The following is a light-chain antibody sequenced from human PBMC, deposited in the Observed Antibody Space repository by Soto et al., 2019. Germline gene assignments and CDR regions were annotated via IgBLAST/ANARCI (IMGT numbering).Light chain of an antibody. Sequence: DIQMTHSPSTLSASVGDRVTIICRASQSISSWLAWYQQKPGKAPKLLIYDASSLESGVPSRFSGSGSGTEFTLTISSLQPDDFATYYCQQYNSYSPLTFGQGTKVDIK. CDR2: DAS. CDR3: QQYNSYSPLT. CDR1: QSISSW. J-gene: IGKJ1*01. V-gene: IGKV1-5*02.